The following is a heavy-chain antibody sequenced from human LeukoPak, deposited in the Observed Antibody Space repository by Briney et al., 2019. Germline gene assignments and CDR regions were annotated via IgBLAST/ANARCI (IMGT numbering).Heavy chain of an antibody. Sequence: SETLSPTCTVSRFSLSSGYYWAWIRQSPGKGLEWIGSMYYSGTTYYNPSLKSRVTISVDMSKNQFSLKLSSVTAADTAVYYCARHAPLRELEDHFDYWGQGTLVTVSS. V-gene: IGHV4-38-2*02. D-gene: IGHD1-26*01. CDR2: MYYSGTT. CDR1: RFSLSSGYY. CDR3: ARHAPLRELEDHFDY. J-gene: IGHJ4*02.